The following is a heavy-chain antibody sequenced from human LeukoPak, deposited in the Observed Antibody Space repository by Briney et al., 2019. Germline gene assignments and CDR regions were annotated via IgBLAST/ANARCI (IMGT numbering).Heavy chain of an antibody. CDR3: AREGIAAAGTFDY. V-gene: IGHV3-30*04. CDR2: ISYDGSNK. J-gene: IGHJ4*02. Sequence: GGSLRLSCAASGFTFRNYVIHWVRQAPGKGLEWVAVISYDGSNKYYADSVKGRFTISRDNSKNTLYLQMNSLRAEDTAVYYCAREGIAAAGTFDYWGQGTLVTVSS. CDR1: GFTFRNYV. D-gene: IGHD6-13*01.